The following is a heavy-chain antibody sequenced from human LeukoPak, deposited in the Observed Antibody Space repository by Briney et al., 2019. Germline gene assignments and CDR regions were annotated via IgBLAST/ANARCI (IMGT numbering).Heavy chain of an antibody. CDR1: GYTFTSYT. V-gene: IGHV7-4-1*02. Sequence: GASVKVSCTASGYTFTSYTMNWVRQGPGQGLEWMGLVNTNTGNPTYAQGFSGRVVFSLDTSVSTAYLQISSLKAEDTAVYLCSRDDGSGSYFPDHLGQGTLVTVSS. J-gene: IGHJ4*01. D-gene: IGHD3-10*01. CDR3: SRDDGSGSYFPDH. CDR2: VNTNTGNP.